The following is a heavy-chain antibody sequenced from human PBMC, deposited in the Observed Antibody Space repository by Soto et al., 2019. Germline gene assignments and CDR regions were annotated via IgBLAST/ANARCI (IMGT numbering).Heavy chain of an antibody. CDR1: GGSISSGGYY. Sequence: QVQLQESGPGLVKPSQTLSLTCTVSGGSISSGGYYWSWIRQHPGKGLEWIGYIYYSGSTYYNPSLKSRVTISVDTSKNQFSLKLSSVTAADTAEYYCARVPRITIFGVVITYYFDYWGQGTLVTVSS. D-gene: IGHD3-3*01. CDR2: IYYSGST. J-gene: IGHJ4*02. CDR3: ARVPRITIFGVVITYYFDY. V-gene: IGHV4-31*03.